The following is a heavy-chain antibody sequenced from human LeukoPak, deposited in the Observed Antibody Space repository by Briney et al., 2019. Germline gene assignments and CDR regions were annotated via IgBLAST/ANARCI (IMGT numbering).Heavy chain of an antibody. CDR3: ARSVRLLSLATADNWFDP. D-gene: IGHD2-21*02. CDR1: GGSMSSYY. V-gene: IGHV4-59*01. Sequence: PSETLSLTRTVSGGSMSSYYWSWLRQPPGKGLEWIGYIYYSGITNYNPSLKSRVTISIDTCENQFSLNLRSVTAADTAVYFCARSVRLLSLATADNWFDPWGQGTLVTVSS. CDR2: IYYSGIT. J-gene: IGHJ5*02.